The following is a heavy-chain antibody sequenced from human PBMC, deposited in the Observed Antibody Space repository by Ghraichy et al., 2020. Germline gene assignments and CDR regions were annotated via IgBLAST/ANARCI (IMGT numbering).Heavy chain of an antibody. Sequence: SETLSLTCTVSGGSISSYYWSWIRQPAGKGLEWIGRIYTSGSTNYNPSLKSRVTMSVDTSKNQFSLKLSSVTAADTAVYYCARASEYSSGWYWAGGYYYYGMDVWGQGTTVTVSS. D-gene: IGHD6-19*01. CDR3: ARASEYSSGWYWAGGYYYYGMDV. CDR1: GGSISSYY. CDR2: IYTSGST. J-gene: IGHJ6*02. V-gene: IGHV4-4*07.